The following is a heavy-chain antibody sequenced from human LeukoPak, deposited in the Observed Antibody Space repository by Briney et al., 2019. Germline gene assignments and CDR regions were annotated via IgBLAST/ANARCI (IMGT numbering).Heavy chain of an antibody. D-gene: IGHD3-10*01. Sequence: SETLSLTCTVSGGSISSGSYYWSWIRQPPGKGLEWIGEIYHSGSTNYNPSLKSRVTISVDKSKNQFSLKLSSVTAADTAVYYCASLGQESAFDIWGQGTMVTVSS. CDR2: IYHSGST. CDR1: GGSISSGSYY. CDR3: ASLGQESAFDI. V-gene: IGHV4-39*07. J-gene: IGHJ3*02.